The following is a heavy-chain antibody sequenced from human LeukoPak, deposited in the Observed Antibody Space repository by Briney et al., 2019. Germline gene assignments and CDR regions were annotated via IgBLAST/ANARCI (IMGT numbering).Heavy chain of an antibody. CDR2: ISYSGST. D-gene: IGHD3-10*01. J-gene: IGHJ4*02. Sequence: PSETLSLTCTVSGGSISNYYWSWIRQPPGKGLEWIGFISYSGSTNYNPSLKSRVTISVDTSKSQFSLKLSSVTAADTAVYYCARHYYGSGSYSVDFDCWGQGTLVTVSS. V-gene: IGHV4-59*08. CDR1: GGSISNYY. CDR3: ARHYYGSGSYSVDFDC.